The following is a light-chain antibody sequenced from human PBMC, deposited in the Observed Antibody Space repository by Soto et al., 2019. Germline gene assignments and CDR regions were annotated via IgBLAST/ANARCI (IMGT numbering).Light chain of an antibody. V-gene: IGKV1-5*01. J-gene: IGKJ1*01. CDR3: RQYNSYPWT. Sequence: DIQMTQSPSTLSASVGDRVTITCRASQTIFNWLAWYQRKPGRAPNLLIYDASSLQSGVPSTFSGSGSGTEFTLTISSLQPGDFATYYCRQYNSYPWTFGQGTKVEIK. CDR2: DAS. CDR1: QTIFNW.